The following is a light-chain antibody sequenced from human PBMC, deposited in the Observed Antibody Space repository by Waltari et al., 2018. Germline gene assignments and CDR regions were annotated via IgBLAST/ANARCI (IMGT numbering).Light chain of an antibody. Sequence: DIVMTQSPLSLPVTPGEPASISCRSSQSLLHSNGYNYLDWYLQKPVQSPKLLIYLGSNRASGVPDRFSGSGSGTDFTLRISRVEAEDVGVYYCMQALQNPWTFGQGTKVEIK. CDR3: MQALQNPWT. CDR1: QSLLHSNGYNY. V-gene: IGKV2-28*01. J-gene: IGKJ1*01. CDR2: LGS.